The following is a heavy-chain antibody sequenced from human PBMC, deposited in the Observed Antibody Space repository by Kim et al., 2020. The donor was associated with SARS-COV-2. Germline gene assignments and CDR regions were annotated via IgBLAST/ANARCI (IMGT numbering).Heavy chain of an antibody. CDR3: AKVQECCTVTTQSFDY. V-gene: IGHV3-23*01. CDR1: GFTFSSYA. J-gene: IGHJ4*02. CDR2: ISGSGGST. D-gene: IGHD4-17*01. Sequence: GGSLRLSCAASGFTFSSYAMSWVRQAPGKGLEWVSAISGSGGSTYYADSVKGRFTISRDNSKNTLYLQMNSLRAEDTAVYYCAKVQECCTVTTQSFDYWGQGTLVTVSS.